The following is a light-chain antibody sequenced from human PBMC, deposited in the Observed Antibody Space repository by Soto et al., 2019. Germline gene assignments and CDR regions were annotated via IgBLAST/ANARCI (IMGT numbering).Light chain of an antibody. CDR1: QGIRND. Sequence: DIQMTQSPSSLSASVGDRVTITCRASQGIRNDLGWYQQKPGKAPQILIYDASKLEPGVPSRLSGGGSGTEFTLTISSLQPDDFATYYCQHYNSYSEAFGQGTKVDIK. J-gene: IGKJ1*01. CDR2: DAS. V-gene: IGKV1-17*01. CDR3: QHYNSYSEA.